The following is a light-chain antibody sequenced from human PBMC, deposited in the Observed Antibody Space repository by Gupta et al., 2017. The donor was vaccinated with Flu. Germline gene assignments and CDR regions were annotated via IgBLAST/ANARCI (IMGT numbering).Light chain of an antibody. CDR3: QQRSNWSRT. Sequence: PSTLSLSPGQRATLSCRASHSISSSLAWYQQKPGQAPRLLIYDASNRATGIPARFSGSGSGTDFTLTISSLEPEDFAVYYCQQRSNWSRTFGQGTKVEIK. CDR2: DAS. J-gene: IGKJ1*01. V-gene: IGKV3-11*01. CDR1: HSISSS.